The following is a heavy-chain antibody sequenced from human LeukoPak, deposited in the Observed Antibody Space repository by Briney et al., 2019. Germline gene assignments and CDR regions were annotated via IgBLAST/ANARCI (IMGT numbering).Heavy chain of an antibody. V-gene: IGHV3-30*01. CDR1: GFTFSSYA. J-gene: IGHJ6*03. CDR3: ARDTSGSYYYYMDV. Sequence: PGGSLRLSCAASGFTFSSYAMHWVRQAPGKGLEWVAVISYDGSNKYYADSVKGRFTISRDNSKNTLYLQMNSLRAEDTAVYYCARDTSGSYYYYMDVWGKGTTVTVSS. D-gene: IGHD2/OR15-2a*01. CDR2: ISYDGSNK.